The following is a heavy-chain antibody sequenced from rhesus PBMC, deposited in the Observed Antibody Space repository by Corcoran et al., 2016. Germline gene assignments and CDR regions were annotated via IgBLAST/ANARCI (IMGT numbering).Heavy chain of an antibody. CDR3: AREASTYWH. CDR1: GYSISSGYY. Sequence: QVQLQESGPGLVKASETLSLTCAVSGYSISSGYYWGWIRQPPGKGLEYIGYISGKRGNTYYNPSLESRVTTSKDTSKNQFSLKLTSVTAADTAVYYCAREASTYWHWGQGVLVTVAS. CDR2: ISGKRGNT. J-gene: IGHJ4*01. V-gene: IGHV4-99*02. D-gene: IGHD2-39*01.